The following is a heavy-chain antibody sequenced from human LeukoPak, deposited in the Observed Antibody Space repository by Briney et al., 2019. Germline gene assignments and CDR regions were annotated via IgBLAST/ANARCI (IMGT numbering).Heavy chain of an antibody. J-gene: IGHJ4*02. D-gene: IGHD2-8*01. CDR2: ISGSGGST. Sequence: PGGSLRLSCAASGITVSVNFMSWVRQAPGKGLEWVSAISGSGGSTYYADSVKGRFTTSRDNSKNTLYLQMNSLRAEDTAVYYCAKDGVFYFDYWGQGTLVTVSS. CDR3: AKDGVFYFDY. V-gene: IGHV3-23*01. CDR1: GITVSVNF.